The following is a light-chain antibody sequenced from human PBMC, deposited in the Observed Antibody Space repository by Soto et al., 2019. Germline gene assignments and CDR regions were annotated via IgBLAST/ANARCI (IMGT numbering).Light chain of an antibody. CDR2: DVS. V-gene: IGLV2-14*01. CDR1: SSDVGGYNY. J-gene: IGLJ1*01. CDR3: TSYTTSSTLV. Sequence: QSALTQPASVSGSPGQSITISCTGTSSDVGGYNYVSWYQQYPGKAPKLMIYDVSNRPSGVSNGFSGSKSGNTASLTISGLQAEDEADYYCTSYTTSSTLVFGTGTKLTVL.